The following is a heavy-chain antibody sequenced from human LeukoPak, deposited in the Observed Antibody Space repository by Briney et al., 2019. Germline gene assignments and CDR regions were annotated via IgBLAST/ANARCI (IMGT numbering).Heavy chain of an antibody. CDR1: GFTFSSYG. J-gene: IGHJ4*02. CDR3: AKGLDWYCSGGSCYNIDY. CDR2: IWYDGSNK. V-gene: IGHV3-33*06. D-gene: IGHD2-15*01. Sequence: GGSLRLSCAASGFTFSSYGMHWVRQAPGKGLEWVAVIWYDGSNKYYADSVEGRFTISRDNSKNTLYLQMNSLRAEDTAVYYCAKGLDWYCSGGSCYNIDYWGQGTLVTVSS.